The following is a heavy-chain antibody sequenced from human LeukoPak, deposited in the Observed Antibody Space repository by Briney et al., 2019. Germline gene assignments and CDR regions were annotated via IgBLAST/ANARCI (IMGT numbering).Heavy chain of an antibody. Sequence: ASVKVSCKASGYTFTSYGISWVRQAPGQGLEWMGWISAYNGNTNYAQKLQGRVTMTTDTSTSTAYMELRSLRSDDTAVYYCARVDYGPAAIISRVCRPNYYYGMDVWGQGTTVTVSS. D-gene: IGHD2-2*02. CDR1: GYTFTSYG. CDR3: ARVDYGPAAIISRVCRPNYYYGMDV. CDR2: ISAYNGNT. V-gene: IGHV1-18*01. J-gene: IGHJ6*02.